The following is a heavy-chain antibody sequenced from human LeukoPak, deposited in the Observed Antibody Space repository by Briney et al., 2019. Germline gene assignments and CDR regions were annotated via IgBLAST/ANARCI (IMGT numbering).Heavy chain of an antibody. J-gene: IGHJ4*02. V-gene: IGHV3-74*01. CDR1: GFSFSSYW. CDR3: ARAYSSSGRGY. Sequence: GGSLRLSCAASGFSFSSYWMHWVRQAPGKGLVWVSRIKSDGSSSGYADSVKGRFTISRDNAKNTLYLQMNSLRAEDTAVYYCARAYSSSGRGYWGQGTLVTVSS. CDR2: IKSDGSSS. D-gene: IGHD6-13*01.